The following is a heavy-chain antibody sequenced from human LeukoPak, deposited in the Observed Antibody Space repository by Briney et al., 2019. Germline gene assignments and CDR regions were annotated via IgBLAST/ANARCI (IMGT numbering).Heavy chain of an antibody. CDR3: ARVRRGGSSALYFDYYMDV. Sequence: SVKVSCKASGGTFSSYTISWVRQAPGQGLEWMGRIIPILGIANYAQKFQGRVTITADKSTSTAYMELSSLRSEDTAVYYCARVRRGGSSALYFDYYMDVWGKGTTVTVSS. D-gene: IGHD6-6*01. J-gene: IGHJ6*03. V-gene: IGHV1-69*02. CDR1: GGTFSSYT. CDR2: IIPILGIA.